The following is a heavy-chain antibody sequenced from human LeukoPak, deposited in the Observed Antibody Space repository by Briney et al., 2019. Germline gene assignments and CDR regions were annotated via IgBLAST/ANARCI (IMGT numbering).Heavy chain of an antibody. V-gene: IGHV1-18*04. CDR3: ARDRKSDHHIHRLYYDILTGSLRDAFDI. Sequence: ASVKVSCKASGYTFTGYYMHWVRQAPGQGLEWMGWINTYNGDTYYAQTVQDGVAMTTDTSTSTAYMELRSLRSDDTAVYYCARDRKSDHHIHRLYYDILTGSLRDAFDIWGQGTMVTVSS. CDR2: INTYNGDT. J-gene: IGHJ3*02. CDR1: GYTFTGYY. D-gene: IGHD3-9*01.